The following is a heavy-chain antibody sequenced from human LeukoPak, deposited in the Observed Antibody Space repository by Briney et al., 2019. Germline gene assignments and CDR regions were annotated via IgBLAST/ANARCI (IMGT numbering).Heavy chain of an antibody. J-gene: IGHJ4*02. D-gene: IGHD3-16*01. CDR3: VRESPLGSWGSFLFDS. Sequence: PSETLSLTCIVSSGSITSGRYYWGWVRQPPGKGLKWLGSLSCSGRNDSNPSLKSRLTISGDTSKNHFSLRLSSVTAADTAVYYCVRESPLGSWGSFLFDSWGQGALVTVSS. CDR2: LSCSGRN. V-gene: IGHV4-39*07. CDR1: SGSITSGRYY.